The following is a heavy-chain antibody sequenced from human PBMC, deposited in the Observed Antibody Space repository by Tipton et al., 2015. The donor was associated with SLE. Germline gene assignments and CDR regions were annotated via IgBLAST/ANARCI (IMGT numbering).Heavy chain of an antibody. J-gene: IGHJ4*02. CDR2: ISASGDNT. Sequence: GSLRLSCAASGFTFSSYAMSWVRQAPGKGLEWVSGISASGDNTYFADSVKGRFTISRDNSKNTLSLQMNSLRAEDTALFYCAKYSATGNGYFDSWGQGTLVTVSS. V-gene: IGHV3-23*01. CDR3: AKYSATGNGYFDS. D-gene: IGHD6-13*01. CDR1: GFTFSSYA.